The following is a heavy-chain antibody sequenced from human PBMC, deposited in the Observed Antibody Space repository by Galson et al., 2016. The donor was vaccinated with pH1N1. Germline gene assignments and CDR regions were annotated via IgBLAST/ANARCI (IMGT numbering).Heavy chain of an antibody. D-gene: IGHD3-22*01. CDR3: AIYYYHSSGSLDS. CDR1: GGTFRNYI. J-gene: IGHJ4*02. CDR2: IIPTLGMT. Sequence: SVKVSCKASGGTFRNYIISWVRQAPGQGLEWMGRIIPTLGMTNYAQKFQGRVTITADISTSTAHMELSSLRSDDTAMYFCAIYYYHSSGSLDSWGQGTLVTVSS. V-gene: IGHV1-69*02.